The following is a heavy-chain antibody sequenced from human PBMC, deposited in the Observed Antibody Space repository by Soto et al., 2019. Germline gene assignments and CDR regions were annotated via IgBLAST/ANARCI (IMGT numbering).Heavy chain of an antibody. J-gene: IGHJ6*02. CDR3: AKSGQSSWVNRDV. D-gene: IGHD2-2*01. Sequence: EVQMLESGGGLVQPGGSLRLSCAASGFTFRSYATNWVRQAPGKGLEWVSTISGSGDSTYYADSGKGRFTIARDNSKNLLARQMNRLRAEDTAVCYCAKSGQSSWVNRDVWGQGTTVNVSS. CDR2: ISGSGDST. V-gene: IGHV3-23*01. CDR1: GFTFRSYA.